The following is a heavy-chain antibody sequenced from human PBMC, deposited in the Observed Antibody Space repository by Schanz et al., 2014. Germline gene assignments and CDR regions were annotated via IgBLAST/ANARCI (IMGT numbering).Heavy chain of an antibody. CDR2: ITRQGTT. J-gene: IGHJ4*02. V-gene: IGHV3-23*01. CDR3: AKDHPSSGWPAFDV. Sequence: EVHLLESGGGLVRPGGSLRLSCAASGFTFSSYTMNWVRQAPGRGLEWVSGITRQGTTYYGDFVRGRFSISRDLSSNTLYLQMNSLRADDSAIYYCAKDHPSSGWPAFDVWGQGTQVTVSS. CDR1: GFTFSSYT. D-gene: IGHD6-19*01.